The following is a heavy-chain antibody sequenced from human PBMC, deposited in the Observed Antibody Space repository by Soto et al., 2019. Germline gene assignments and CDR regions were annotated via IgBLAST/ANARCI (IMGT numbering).Heavy chain of an antibody. J-gene: IGHJ4*02. V-gene: IGHV2-5*02. D-gene: IGHD4-17*01. CDR1: GFSLSTSGVG. CDR2: IYWDDDK. Sequence: QITLKESGPTLVKPTQTLTLTCTFSGFSLSTSGVGVGWIRQPPGKALEWLALIYWDDDKRYSPSLKSKLTLTEDTSNNQVVLTMTNMDPVDTATYYCAHRQRTVYFDYWGQGTLVTVSS. CDR3: AHRQRTVYFDY.